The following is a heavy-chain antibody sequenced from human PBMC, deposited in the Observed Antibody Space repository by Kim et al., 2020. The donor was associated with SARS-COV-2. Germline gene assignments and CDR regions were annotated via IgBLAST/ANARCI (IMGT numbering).Heavy chain of an antibody. D-gene: IGHD1-7*01. J-gene: IGHJ4*02. V-gene: IGHV3-74*01. CDR2: INTDGSDT. CDR3: TRAIIGTNAFDS. CDR1: GFTFSSFW. Sequence: GSLRLSCEASGFTFSSFWMDWVRQAPGKGLLWVSRINTDGSDTSYADSVKGRFTISRDNAKNTLYLQMNSLRADDTAVYYCTRAIIGTNAFDSWGQGVLVTVSS.